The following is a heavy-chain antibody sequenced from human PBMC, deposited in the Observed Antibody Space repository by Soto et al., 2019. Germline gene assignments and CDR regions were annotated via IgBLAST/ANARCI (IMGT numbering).Heavy chain of an antibody. J-gene: IGHJ4*02. Sequence: ASVKVSCKTSGYTFTEYGISWFRQAPGQGLEWMGWISPYNGKTNYIQEFQDRVTITTDTSSTTVYMDLRTLKSDDTAIYFCARAGYSDTKIYSFDHWGQGTLVTVSS. CDR3: ARAGYSDTKIYSFDH. D-gene: IGHD4-17*01. CDR1: GYTFTEYG. CDR2: ISPYNGKT. V-gene: IGHV1-18*01.